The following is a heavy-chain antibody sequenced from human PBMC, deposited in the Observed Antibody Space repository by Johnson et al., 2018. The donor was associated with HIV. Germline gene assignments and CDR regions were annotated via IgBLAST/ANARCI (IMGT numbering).Heavy chain of an antibody. D-gene: IGHD4-23*01. J-gene: IGHJ3*02. Sequence: VQLVESGGGMVQPGGSLRLSCAASGLTVSTNYMSWVRQAPGRGLEWVSVVYSDGNTYYADSVKGRFTISRDNSKNTLYLQMNSLRAEDTALYYCASQRWKQGDAFDIWGQGTMVTVSS. V-gene: IGHV3-66*04. CDR1: GLTVSTNY. CDR2: VYSDGNT. CDR3: ASQRWKQGDAFDI.